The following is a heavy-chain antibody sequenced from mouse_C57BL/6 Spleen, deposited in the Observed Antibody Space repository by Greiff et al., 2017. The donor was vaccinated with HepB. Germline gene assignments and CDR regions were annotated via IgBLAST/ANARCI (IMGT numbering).Heavy chain of an antibody. CDR1: GYTFTSYW. CDR2: IHPNSGST. J-gene: IGHJ1*03. V-gene: IGHV1-64*01. CDR3: AREYYSKTYFDV. Sequence: QVQLQQPGAELVKPGASVKLSCKASGYTFTSYWMHWVKQRPGQGLEWIGMIHPNSGSTNYNEKFKSKATLTVDKSSSTAYMQLSSLTSEDSAGYYCAREYYSKTYFDVWGTGTTVTVSS. D-gene: IGHD2-5*01.